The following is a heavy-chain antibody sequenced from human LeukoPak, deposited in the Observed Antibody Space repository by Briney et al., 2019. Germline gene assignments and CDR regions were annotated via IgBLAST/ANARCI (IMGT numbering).Heavy chain of an antibody. Sequence: GGSLRLSCAASGFTFSSYSMNWVRQAPGKGLEWVSSISSGSSYIYYADSVKGRFTISRDNAKNSLYLQMNSLRAEDTAVYYCARFLRHYYYYMDVWGKGTTVTVSS. CDR2: ISSGSSYI. V-gene: IGHV3-21*01. J-gene: IGHJ6*03. CDR1: GFTFSSYS. CDR3: ARFLRHYYYYMDV.